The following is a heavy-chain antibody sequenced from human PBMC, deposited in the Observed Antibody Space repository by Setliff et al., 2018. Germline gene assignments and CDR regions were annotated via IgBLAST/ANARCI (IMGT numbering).Heavy chain of an antibody. CDR1: RGSISSDY. CDR3: ARGCSSGSCYPHDVFAI. CDR2: IYYSGTT. J-gene: IGHJ3*02. Sequence: SETLPLTCSASRGSISSDYWRWIRQSPGKGLEWIGYIYYSGTTNYNPSLKSRVIISGDTSKTQFSLRLSSVTAADTAVYFCARGCSSGSCYPHDVFAIWGQGTMVT. V-gene: IGHV4-59*01. D-gene: IGHD2-15*01.